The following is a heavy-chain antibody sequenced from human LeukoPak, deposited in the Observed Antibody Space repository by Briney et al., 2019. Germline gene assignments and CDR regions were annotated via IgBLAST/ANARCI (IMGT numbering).Heavy chain of an antibody. CDR1: GGSFSGYY. J-gene: IGHJ5*02. CDR3: ARGLLNLRFKETRGFDP. Sequence: SETLSLTCAVYGGSFSGYYWSWIRQPPGKGLEWIGEINHSGSTNYNPSLKSRVTISVDTSKNQFSLKLSSVTAADTAVYYCARGLLNLRFKETRGFDPWGQGTLVTVSS. V-gene: IGHV4-34*01. CDR2: INHSGST. D-gene: IGHD4-17*01.